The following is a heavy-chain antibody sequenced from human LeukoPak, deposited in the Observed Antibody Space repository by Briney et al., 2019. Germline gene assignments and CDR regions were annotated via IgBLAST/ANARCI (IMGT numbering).Heavy chain of an antibody. Sequence: ASVKVSCKASGYTFTSYGISWVRQAPGQGLEWMGWISAYNGNTNYAQKLQGRVTMTTDTSTSTAYMELRSLRSDDTAVYYCAISPNYYDSSGYFGDFQHWGQGTLVTVSS. D-gene: IGHD3-22*01. V-gene: IGHV1-18*01. CDR1: GYTFTSYG. J-gene: IGHJ1*01. CDR2: ISAYNGNT. CDR3: AISPNYYDSSGYFGDFQH.